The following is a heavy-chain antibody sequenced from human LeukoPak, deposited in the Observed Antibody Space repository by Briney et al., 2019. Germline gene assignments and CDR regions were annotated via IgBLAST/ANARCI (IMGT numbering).Heavy chain of an antibody. Sequence: GSLRLSCAASGFTVSSNYMSWVRQAPGKGLEWVSVIYSGGSTYYADSVKGRFTISRDNSKNTLYLQMNSLRAEDTAVYYCARVPCSSTSCYYFDYWGQGTLVTVSS. J-gene: IGHJ4*02. V-gene: IGHV3-66*01. CDR1: GFTVSSNY. CDR2: IYSGGST. CDR3: ARVPCSSTSCYYFDY. D-gene: IGHD2-2*01.